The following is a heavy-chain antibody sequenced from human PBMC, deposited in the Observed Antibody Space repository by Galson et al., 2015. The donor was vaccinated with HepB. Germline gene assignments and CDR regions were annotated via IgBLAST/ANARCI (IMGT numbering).Heavy chain of an antibody. CDR2: IRNKAYSHST. J-gene: IGHJ6*04. CDR1: GFTFSDYY. Sequence: SLRLSCAASGFTFSDYYMDWVRQAPGKGLEWVGRIRNKAYSHSTEYAASVKGRFIISRDDSKNSLHLQMDSLKTEDTAVYYCARAPSCSRSGCDSAQYGQMDVWGKGTTVTVSS. V-gene: IGHV3-72*01. CDR3: ARAPSCSRSGCDSAQYGQMDV. D-gene: IGHD2-15*01.